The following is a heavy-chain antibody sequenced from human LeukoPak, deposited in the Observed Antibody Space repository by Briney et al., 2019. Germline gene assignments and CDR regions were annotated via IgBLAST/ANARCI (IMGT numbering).Heavy chain of an antibody. CDR3: ATDLTF. J-gene: IGHJ4*02. D-gene: IGHD3-16*01. Sequence: GASVKVSCKASGYTFTSYGISWVRQAPGQGLEWMGWISAYNGNTNYAQKFQGRVTMTEDTSTDTAYMELSSLRSEDTAVYYCATDLTFWGQGTLVTVSS. V-gene: IGHV1-18*01. CDR2: ISAYNGNT. CDR1: GYTFTSYG.